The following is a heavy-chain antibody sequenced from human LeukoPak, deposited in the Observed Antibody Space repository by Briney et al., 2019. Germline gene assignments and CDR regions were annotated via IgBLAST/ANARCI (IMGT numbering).Heavy chain of an antibody. CDR3: ARGLHFDWDKPDQIDY. CDR2: MNPNSGNT. Sequence: GASVKVSCKASGYTFTSYDINWVRQATGQGLEWMGWMNPNSGNTGYAQKFQGRVTMTRNTSISTAYMELSSLRSEDTAVYYCARGLHFDWDKPDQIDYWGQGTLVTVSS. CDR1: GYTFTSYD. J-gene: IGHJ4*02. V-gene: IGHV1-8*01. D-gene: IGHD3-9*01.